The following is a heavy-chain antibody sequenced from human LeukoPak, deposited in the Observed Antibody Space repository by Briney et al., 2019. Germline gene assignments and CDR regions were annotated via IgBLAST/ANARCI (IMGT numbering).Heavy chain of an antibody. D-gene: IGHD3-10*01. J-gene: IGHJ4*02. CDR2: ISWNSGSI. CDR3: AKDMSDSYGSGSYYNQGIDY. CDR1: GFTFDDYA. Sequence: PGGSLGLSCAASGFTFDDYAMHWVRQAPGKGLEWVSGISWNSGSIGYADSVKGRFTISRDNAKNSLYLQMNSLRAEDTALYYCAKDMSDSYGSGSYYNQGIDYWGQGTLVTVSS. V-gene: IGHV3-9*01.